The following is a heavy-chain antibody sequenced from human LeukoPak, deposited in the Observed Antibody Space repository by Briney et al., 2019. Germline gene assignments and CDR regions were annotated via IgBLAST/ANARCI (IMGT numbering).Heavy chain of an antibody. V-gene: IGHV1-69*05. CDR3: ARARSASRMSDAFDA. Sequence: GASVKVSCTTSGGTFSNYDIIWVRQAPGQRPEWMGGTIPMYATPNYAQNLQGRVTITTDDSTSTVYMDLTSLRSDDTDVYYSARARSASRMSDAFDAWGQGTLVTVSS. J-gene: IGHJ3*01. D-gene: IGHD2/OR15-2a*01. CDR1: GGTFSNYD. CDR2: TIPMYATP.